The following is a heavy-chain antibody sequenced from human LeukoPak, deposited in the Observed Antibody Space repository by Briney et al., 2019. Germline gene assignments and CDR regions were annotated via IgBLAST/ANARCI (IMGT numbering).Heavy chain of an antibody. V-gene: IGHV4-34*01. Sequence: PSETLSLTCAVYGGSFSGYYWSWIRQPPGRGLEWIGEINHSESTNYNPSLKSRVTISVDTSKNQFSLKLSSVTAADTAVYYCARGVVVVVAARNYYYYGMDVWGQGTTVTVSS. J-gene: IGHJ6*02. CDR1: GGSFSGYY. CDR2: INHSEST. CDR3: ARGVVVVVAARNYYYYGMDV. D-gene: IGHD2-15*01.